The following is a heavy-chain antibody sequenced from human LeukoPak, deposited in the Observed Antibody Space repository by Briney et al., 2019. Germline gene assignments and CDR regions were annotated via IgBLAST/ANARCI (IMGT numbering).Heavy chain of an antibody. V-gene: IGHV3-7*01. J-gene: IGHJ4*02. Sequence: GGSLRLSCAVSGFTFSTYWMSWVREVPGKGLEWVANIRQDGGAKYYVDSVRGRFTISRDNAKNSLYLQMNSLRAEDTGVYYCATSSDAPANIWGQGTLVTVSS. CDR2: IRQDGGAK. CDR3: ATSSDAPANI. D-gene: IGHD2-2*01. CDR1: GFTFSTYW.